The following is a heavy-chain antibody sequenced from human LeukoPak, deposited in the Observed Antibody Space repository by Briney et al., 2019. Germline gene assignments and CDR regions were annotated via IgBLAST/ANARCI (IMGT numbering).Heavy chain of an antibody. CDR2: IYYSGST. CDR3: ARHSGAGYSTSGTYYYGMDV. V-gene: IGHV4-30-4*01. J-gene: IGHJ6*02. D-gene: IGHD6-13*01. Sequence: PSETLSLTCTVSGGSISSGDYYWSWIRQPPGKGLEWIGYIYYSGSTYYNPSLKSRVTISVDTSKNQFSLKLSSVTAADTAVYYCARHSGAGYSTSGTYYYGMDVWGQGTTVTVSS. CDR1: GGSISSGDYY.